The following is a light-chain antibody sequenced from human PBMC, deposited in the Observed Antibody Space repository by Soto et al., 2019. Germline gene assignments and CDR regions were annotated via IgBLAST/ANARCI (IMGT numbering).Light chain of an antibody. CDR2: ATS. Sequence: EIVLTQSPATLSVSPGERATLSCRASQSINSYLAWYQQKPGQAPRLLIYATSNMATGIPARFSGSGSGTDFTLSISSLEPEDFAVYYCLQRSSWPFTFGPGTKLDIK. J-gene: IGKJ3*01. V-gene: IGKV3-11*01. CDR1: QSINSY. CDR3: LQRSSWPFT.